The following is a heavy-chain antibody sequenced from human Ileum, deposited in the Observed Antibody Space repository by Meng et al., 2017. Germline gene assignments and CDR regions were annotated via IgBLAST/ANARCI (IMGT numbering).Heavy chain of an antibody. J-gene: IGHJ6*02. V-gene: IGHV4-4*07. Sequence: SETLSLTCTVSGDSITSYYWTWIRQPAGKGLEWFGRIFYSGNANYNPSLKSRVPMSVDTSKNQFSLKLSSVTAANTAVYYCAEDQVSVKVVPDLTGACYYYGVNVWGRGTTVTVSS. CDR2: IFYSGNA. CDR1: GDSITSYY. CDR3: AEDQVSVKVVPDLTGACYYYGVNV. D-gene: IGHD3-22*01.